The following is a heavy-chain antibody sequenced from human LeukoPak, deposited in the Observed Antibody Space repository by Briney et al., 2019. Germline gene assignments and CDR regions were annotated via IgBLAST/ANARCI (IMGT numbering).Heavy chain of an antibody. V-gene: IGHV3-33*01. J-gene: IGHJ4*02. CDR3: ARDAGGAFGTYVNYFDY. Sequence: PGGSLRLSYAASGLILSSYGIHWVRPAPGKGLEWVAVIWYDGTNIYYGDSVKGRFSISRDNSKNTVYLQSDSLRAEDPAVYYCARDAGGAFGTYVNYFDYRGQGTLVTVSS. D-gene: IGHD1-1*01. CDR2: IWYDGTNI. CDR1: GLILSSYG.